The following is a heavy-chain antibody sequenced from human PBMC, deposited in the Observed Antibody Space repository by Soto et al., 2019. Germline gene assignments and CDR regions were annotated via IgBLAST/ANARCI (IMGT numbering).Heavy chain of an antibody. J-gene: IGHJ5*02. CDR1: GGSISSSRYY. CDR3: ARHVGDYFHTVCFDP. D-gene: IGHD4-17*01. V-gene: IGHV4-39*01. CDR2: IYYSGST. Sequence: PSETLSLTCTVSGGSISSSRYYWGWIRQPPGKGLEWIGSIYYSGSTYYNPSLKSRVTISVDTSKNQFSLKLSSVTAADTAVYYGARHVGDYFHTVCFDPWGQGTLVTVS.